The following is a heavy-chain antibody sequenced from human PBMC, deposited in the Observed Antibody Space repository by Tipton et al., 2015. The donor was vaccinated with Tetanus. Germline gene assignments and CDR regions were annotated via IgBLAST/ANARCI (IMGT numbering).Heavy chain of an antibody. CDR2: TSSSGSTI. CDR3: ARDTFYDSSGYYSEDYYYYGMDV. D-gene: IGHD3-22*01. V-gene: IGHV3-11*04. J-gene: IGHJ6*02. Sequence: SLRLSCAASGFTFSDYYMSWIRQAPGKGLEWVSYTSSSGSTIYYADSVKGRFTISRDNAKNSLYLQMNSLRAEDTAVYYCARDTFYDSSGYYSEDYYYYGMDVWGQGTTVTVSS. CDR1: GFTFSDYY.